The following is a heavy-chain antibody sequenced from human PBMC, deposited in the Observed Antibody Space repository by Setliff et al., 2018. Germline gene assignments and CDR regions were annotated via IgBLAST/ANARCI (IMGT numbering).Heavy chain of an antibody. CDR2: ISPYSGNT. Sequence: GASDNVSSKASGYSFTNYGVTWVRQAPRQGLEWMGWISPYSGNTYYAPELQGRVTLTTDTSTTTANLELRSLTSDDTAVYYCSRLVRYCTTTTCQRASGDDYWGQGTLVTVSS. V-gene: IGHV1-18*01. CDR1: GYSFTNYG. CDR3: SRLVRYCTTTTCQRASGDDY. J-gene: IGHJ4*02. D-gene: IGHD2-8*01.